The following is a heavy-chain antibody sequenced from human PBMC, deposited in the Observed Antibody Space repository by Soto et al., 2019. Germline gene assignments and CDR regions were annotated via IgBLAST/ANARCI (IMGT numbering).Heavy chain of an antibody. Sequence: SETLSLTCTVSGGPIAPFYWTWIRQSPGKGLESIGYVYYNGSTNYNPALKGRVTISLDTSKSQFSLRLSSVTAADTAVYYCARTRGRGQWRDFYFDSWGQGSLVTVS. CDR1: GGPIAPFY. D-gene: IGHD6-19*01. J-gene: IGHJ4*02. CDR2: VYYNGST. V-gene: IGHV4-59*12. CDR3: ARTRGRGQWRDFYFDS.